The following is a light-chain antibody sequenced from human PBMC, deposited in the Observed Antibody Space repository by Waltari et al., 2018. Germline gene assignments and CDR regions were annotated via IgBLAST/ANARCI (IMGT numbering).Light chain of an antibody. Sequence: DIQLTQSPSTLSASVGDMVTMTCRASQSSNSWLAWYQQKPGKAPKVLIYQASSLKSGVSSRFSGSGSGAEFTLTISSLQPDDFATYYCQQYHTYPWAFGQGTKVEVK. CDR3: QQYHTYPWA. V-gene: IGKV1-5*03. CDR2: QAS. J-gene: IGKJ1*01. CDR1: QSSNSW.